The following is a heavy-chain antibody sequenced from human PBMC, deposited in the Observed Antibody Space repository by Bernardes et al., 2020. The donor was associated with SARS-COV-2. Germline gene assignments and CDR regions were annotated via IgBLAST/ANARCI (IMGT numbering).Heavy chain of an antibody. V-gene: IGHV3-23*01. Sequence: GGPLRLSCAVSGFTFTRYALSWVRQAPGKGLEWVSGINGVGGTYYADSVKGRFTISRDISTKMLFLQMNSLRAEDTAIYYCAKDYMEGGATQLFDYWGQGTLVTVSS. CDR1: GFTFTRYA. CDR2: INGVGGT. CDR3: AKDYMEGGATQLFDY. J-gene: IGHJ4*02. D-gene: IGHD1-1*01.